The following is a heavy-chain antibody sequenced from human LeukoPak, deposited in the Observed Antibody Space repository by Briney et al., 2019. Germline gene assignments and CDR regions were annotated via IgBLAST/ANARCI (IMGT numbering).Heavy chain of an antibody. D-gene: IGHD5-12*01. CDR3: ARGLRGYSGSDFDY. CDR2: INHSGST. J-gene: IGHJ4*02. Sequence: PSETLSLTCAVYGGSFSGYYWGWIRQPPGKGLEWIGEINHSGSTNYNPSLKSRVTISVDTSKNQFSLKLSSVTAADTAVYYCARGLRGYSGSDFDYWGQGTLVTVSS. V-gene: IGHV4-34*01. CDR1: GGSFSGYY.